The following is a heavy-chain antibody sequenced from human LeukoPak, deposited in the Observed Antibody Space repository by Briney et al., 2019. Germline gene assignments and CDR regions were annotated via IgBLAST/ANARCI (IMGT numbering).Heavy chain of an antibody. D-gene: IGHD3-3*01. CDR2: ISGSGGST. CDR3: AKDLTWSGYGGGLYYYYYMDV. V-gene: IGHV3-23*01. CDR1: GFTFSSYA. J-gene: IGHJ6*03. Sequence: GGSLRLSCAASGFTFSSYAMSWVRQAPGKGLEWVSAISGSGGSTYYADSVKGRFTISRDNSKNTLYLQMNSLRAEDTAVYYCAKDLTWSGYGGGLYYYYYMDVWGKGTTVTVSS.